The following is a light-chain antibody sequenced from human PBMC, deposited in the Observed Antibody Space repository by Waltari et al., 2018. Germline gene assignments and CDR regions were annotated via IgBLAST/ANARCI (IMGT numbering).Light chain of an antibody. V-gene: IGLV2-14*01. CDR1: DSDVGAYYF. CDR3: SSYTTSSAPGV. Sequence: QSALTQPASVSGSPGQSITISCSGTDSDVGAYYFVSWYQHHPGKAPHLIIYEVSNRPSGISNRFSASKSGNTASLTISGLQAEDEADYYCSSYTTSSAPGVFGTGTRVTVL. J-gene: IGLJ1*01. CDR2: EVS.